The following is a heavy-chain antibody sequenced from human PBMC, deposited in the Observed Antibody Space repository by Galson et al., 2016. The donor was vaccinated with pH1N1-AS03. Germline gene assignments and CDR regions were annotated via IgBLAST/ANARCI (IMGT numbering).Heavy chain of an antibody. CDR1: GFSLNTDGMR. D-gene: IGHD6-13*01. CDR2: IDWDDDK. CDR3: GLTGIAATGYFDY. V-gene: IGHV2-70*04. Sequence: PALVKPTQTLTLTCTFSGFSLNTDGMRVSWIRQPPGKALEWLARIDWDDDKFYRTSLKTRLTISKDTSKNQLVLTLTHVGPVETATYYCGLTGIAATGYFDYWGQGTLVTVSS. J-gene: IGHJ4*02.